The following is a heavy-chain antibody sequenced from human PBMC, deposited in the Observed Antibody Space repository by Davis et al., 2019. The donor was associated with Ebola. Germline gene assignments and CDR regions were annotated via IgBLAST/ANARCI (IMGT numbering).Heavy chain of an antibody. D-gene: IGHD5-18*01. CDR3: AKDPQEYSYGRFDF. CDR2: ISFDGSNK. CDR1: GFSFRSYG. J-gene: IGHJ5*01. V-gene: IGHV3-30*18. Sequence: GESLKISCVVSGFSFRSYGMHWVRQAPGKGLEWVAVISFDGSNKYYADSVKGRLTISRDNSKNTLYLQMNSLRAEDTAMYYCAKDPQEYSYGRFDFWGQGTLVTVSA.